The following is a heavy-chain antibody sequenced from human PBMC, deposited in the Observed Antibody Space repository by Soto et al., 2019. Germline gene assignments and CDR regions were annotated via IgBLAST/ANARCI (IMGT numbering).Heavy chain of an antibody. CDR3: ARVPCEAIFGVVTDANWFDP. Sequence: QVQLVQSGAEVKKPGASVKVSCKASGYTFTSYGISWVRQAPGQGLEWMGWISAYNGNTNYAQKLQGRVTMTTDTSTSTAYMELRSLRSDDTAVYYCARVPCEAIFGVVTDANWFDPWGQGTLVTVSS. CDR2: ISAYNGNT. CDR1: GYTFTSYG. D-gene: IGHD3-3*01. V-gene: IGHV1-18*01. J-gene: IGHJ5*02.